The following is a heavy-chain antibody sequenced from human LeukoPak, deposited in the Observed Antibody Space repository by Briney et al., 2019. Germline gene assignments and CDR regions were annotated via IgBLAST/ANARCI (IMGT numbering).Heavy chain of an antibody. CDR1: GGSISSYY. CDR3: ARLHGYCSGGSCYYYYGMDV. CDR2: IYYSGST. D-gene: IGHD2-15*01. Sequence: SETLSLTCTVSGGSISSYYWSWIRQPPGKGLEWIGYIYYSGSTNYNPSLKSRVTISVGTSKNQFSLKLSSVTAAGTAVYYRARLHGYCSGGSCYYYYGMDVWGQGTTVTVSS. J-gene: IGHJ6*02. V-gene: IGHV4-59*08.